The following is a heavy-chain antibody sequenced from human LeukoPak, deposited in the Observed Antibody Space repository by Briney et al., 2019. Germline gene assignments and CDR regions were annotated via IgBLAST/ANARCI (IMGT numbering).Heavy chain of an antibody. CDR2: ISSSSSYI. CDR1: GFTFSSYS. Sequence: GGSLRLSCAASGFTFSSYSMNWVRQAPGKGLEWVSSISSSSSYIYYADSVKGRFTISRDNAKNSLYLQMSSLRVEDTAVYYCARGGYYYDSSAYPLDFWGQGTLVAVSS. V-gene: IGHV3-21*01. CDR3: ARGGYYYDSSAYPLDF. J-gene: IGHJ4*02. D-gene: IGHD3-22*01.